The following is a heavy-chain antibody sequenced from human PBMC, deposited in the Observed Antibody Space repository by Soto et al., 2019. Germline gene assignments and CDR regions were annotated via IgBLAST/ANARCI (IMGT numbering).Heavy chain of an antibody. CDR3: TTDLSQLLLPY. CDR2: IKTKIDGGTT. CDR1: DFTFTNSW. J-gene: IGHJ4*02. Sequence: EVQLVESGGGLVKPGGSLRLSCAASDFTFTNSWMNWVRQAPGKGLEWVGRIKTKIDGGTTDYAAPVKGRFTISRDDSKNTLYLQMNSLKAEDTAVYYCTTDLSQLLLPYWGQGKLVTVSS. V-gene: IGHV3-15*07. D-gene: IGHD6-6*01.